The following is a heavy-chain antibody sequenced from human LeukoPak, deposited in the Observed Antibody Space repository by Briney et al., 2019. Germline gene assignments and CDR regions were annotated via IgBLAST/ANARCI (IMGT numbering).Heavy chain of an antibody. Sequence: GGSLRLSCASSGFTISTCGMSWVRHAPREGLEWGSGISGSGGATYYADSVKGRFTISRDDLHNTLYLQMNSLRAEDTAVYFCARGGVDYYGSGTYYLMYYFDYWGQGALVTVSS. J-gene: IGHJ4*02. CDR1: GFTISTCG. CDR2: ISGSGGAT. D-gene: IGHD3-10*01. CDR3: ARGGVDYYGSGTYYLMYYFDY. V-gene: IGHV3-23*01.